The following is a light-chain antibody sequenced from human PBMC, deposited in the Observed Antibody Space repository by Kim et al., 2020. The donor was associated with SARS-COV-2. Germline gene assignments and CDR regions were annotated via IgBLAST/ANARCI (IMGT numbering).Light chain of an antibody. J-gene: IGKJ1*01. CDR1: RSISDW. V-gene: IGKV1-5*03. CDR3: QQYDNYSWT. Sequence: DIQMTQSPSTLSASVEDRVTITCRASRSISDWLAWYQQKPGKAPKLLIYKASSLESGVPSRFSGSGSGTEFTLTISSLQPDDFATYYCQQYDNYSWTFGQGTKVDIK. CDR2: KAS.